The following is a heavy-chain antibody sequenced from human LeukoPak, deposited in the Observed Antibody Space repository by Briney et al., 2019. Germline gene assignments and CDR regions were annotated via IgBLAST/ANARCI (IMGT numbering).Heavy chain of an antibody. V-gene: IGHV3-21*01. Sequence: TGGTLRLSCAASGFTFSSYSMNWVRQAPGKGLEWVSSISSSSSYIYYADSVKGRFTISGDNAKNSLYLQMNSLRAEDTAVYYCAKEGLRYFDWLQGLDYWGQGTLVTVSS. CDR2: ISSSSSYI. J-gene: IGHJ4*02. CDR3: AKEGLRYFDWLQGLDY. D-gene: IGHD3-9*01. CDR1: GFTFSSYS.